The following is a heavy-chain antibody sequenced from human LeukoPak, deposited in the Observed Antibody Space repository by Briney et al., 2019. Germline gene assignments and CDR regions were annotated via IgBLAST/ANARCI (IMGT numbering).Heavy chain of an antibody. J-gene: IGHJ4*02. CDR3: ASLAGDY. CDR1: GGSISSYY. V-gene: IGHV4-59*01. CDR2: IYYSGST. Sequence: SETLSLTCTVSGGSISSYYWSWIRQPPGKELEWIGYIYYSGSTNYNPSLKSRVTISVDTSKNQFSLKLSSVTAADTAVYYCASLAGDYWGQGTLVTVSS.